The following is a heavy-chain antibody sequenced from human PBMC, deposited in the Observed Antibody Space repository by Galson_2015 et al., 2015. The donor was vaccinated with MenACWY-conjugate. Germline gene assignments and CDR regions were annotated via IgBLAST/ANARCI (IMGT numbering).Heavy chain of an antibody. J-gene: IGHJ6*02. Sequence: SLRLSCAASEFTFTSDDMNWFRQAPGKGLEWVSAISGGGTYYADSVKGRFTISRDNSKSSLYLQMNSLRVEDTAVYYCAKRGIVIKVAVYRYAMDICVQRTPSPASS. CDR1: EFTFTSDD. D-gene: IGHD6-19*01. V-gene: IGHV3-23*01. CDR3: AKRGIVIKVAVYRYAMDI. CDR2: ISGGGT.